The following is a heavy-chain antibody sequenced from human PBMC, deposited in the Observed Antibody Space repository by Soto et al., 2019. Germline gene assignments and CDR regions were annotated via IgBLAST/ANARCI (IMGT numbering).Heavy chain of an antibody. J-gene: IGHJ6*02. CDR2: INAGNGNT. V-gene: IGHV1-3*01. CDR1: GYSFTNYA. D-gene: IGHD3-3*01. CDR3: AIDYWRDYYNGMDV. Sequence: ASVKVSCKASGYSFTNYAMHWVRQAPGQGLEWMGWINAGNGNTKYSQKFQGRVTITRDTSASTLYMELSSLRSEDTAVYYCAIDYWRDYYNGMDVWGQGTTVTVSS.